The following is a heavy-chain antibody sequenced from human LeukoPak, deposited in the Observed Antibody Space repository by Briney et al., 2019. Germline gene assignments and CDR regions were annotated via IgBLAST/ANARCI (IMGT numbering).Heavy chain of an antibody. CDR1: GGSINVDY. Sequence: PSETLSLTCTVSGGSINVDYWSWVRQSAEKGLEWIGRISATGATAYNPSLKSRLTMSVDTSKNQFPLKLNSVTAADTAVYYCARDIGVGTSKGFDYWGQGALVTVSS. CDR2: ISATGAT. J-gene: IGHJ4*02. D-gene: IGHD1-26*01. V-gene: IGHV4-4*07. CDR3: ARDIGVGTSKGFDY.